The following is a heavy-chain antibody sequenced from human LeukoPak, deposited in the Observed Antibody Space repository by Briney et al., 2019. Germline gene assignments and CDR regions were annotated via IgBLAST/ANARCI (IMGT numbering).Heavy chain of an antibody. CDR2: MNPNSGNT. Sequence: GASVKVSCKASGYTFTSYDINWVRQATGQGLEWMGWMNPNSGNTGYAQKFQGRVTITRNTSISTAYMELSSLRSEDTAVYYCARVGYSYCYGLRIYYYYMDVWGKGTTVTVSS. CDR1: GYTFTSYD. V-gene: IGHV1-8*03. D-gene: IGHD5-18*01. CDR3: ARVGYSYCYGLRIYYYYMDV. J-gene: IGHJ6*03.